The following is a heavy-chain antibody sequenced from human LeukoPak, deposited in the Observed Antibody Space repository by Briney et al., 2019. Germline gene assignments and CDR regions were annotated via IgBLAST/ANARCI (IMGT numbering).Heavy chain of an antibody. CDR3: ARLYDFWSGYYTGYYYYGMDV. CDR2: ISGYNGNT. J-gene: IGHJ6*02. Sequence: GASVKVSCKASGYTFTSYGISWVRQAPGQGLEWMGWISGYNGNTNYAQKLQGRVTMTTDTSTSTAYMELRSLRSDDTAVYYCARLYDFWSGYYTGYYYYGMDVWGQGTTVTVSS. D-gene: IGHD3-3*01. CDR1: GYTFTSYG. V-gene: IGHV1-18*01.